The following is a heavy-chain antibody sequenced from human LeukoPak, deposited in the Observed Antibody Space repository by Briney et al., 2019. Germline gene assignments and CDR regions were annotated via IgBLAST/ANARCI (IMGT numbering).Heavy chain of an antibody. D-gene: IGHD6-13*01. J-gene: IGHJ4*02. CDR1: GFTFSSYA. CDR3: ARLAAAGHDFDY. CDR2: IWYDGSNK. Sequence: PGGSLRLSCAASGFTFSSYAMSWVRQAPGKGLEWVAVIWYDGSNKYYADSVKGRFTISRDNSKNTLYLQMNSLRAEDTAVYYCARLAAAGHDFDYWGQGALVTVSS. V-gene: IGHV3-33*08.